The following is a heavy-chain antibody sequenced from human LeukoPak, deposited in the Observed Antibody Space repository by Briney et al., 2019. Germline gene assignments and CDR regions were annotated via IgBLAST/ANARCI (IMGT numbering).Heavy chain of an antibody. CDR1: GFTFSTFG. V-gene: IGHV3-30*02. Sequence: PGGSLRLSCAASGFAASGFTFSTFGMHWVRQAPGKGLEWVAFIRYDGSNKYYADSVKGRFTISRDNSKNTLYLQMNSLRAEDTAVYYCARGTDDSSGSAPYSWGQGTLVTVSS. CDR3: ARGTDDSSGSAPYS. CDR2: IRYDGSNK. J-gene: IGHJ4*02. D-gene: IGHD3-22*01.